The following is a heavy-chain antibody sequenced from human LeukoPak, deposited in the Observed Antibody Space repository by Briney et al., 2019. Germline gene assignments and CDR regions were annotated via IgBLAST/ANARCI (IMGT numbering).Heavy chain of an antibody. V-gene: IGHV4-4*07. CDR2: IYTSGST. D-gene: IGHD6-19*01. CDR3: AREIAVAGRGNWFDP. CDR1: GGSISSYY. J-gene: IGHJ5*02. Sequence: PSETLSLTCTASGGSISSYYWSWIRQPAGKGLEWIGRIYTSGSTNYNPSLKSRVTMSVDTSKNQFSLKLSSVTAADTAVYYCAREIAVAGRGNWFDPWGQGTLVTVSS.